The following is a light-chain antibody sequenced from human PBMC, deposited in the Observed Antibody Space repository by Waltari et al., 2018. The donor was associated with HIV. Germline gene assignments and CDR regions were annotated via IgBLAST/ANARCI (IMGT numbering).Light chain of an antibody. J-gene: IGKJ2*01. CDR3: QQYETYYT. V-gene: IGKV1-5*03. CDR1: QNIGTS. Sequence: DIRLTQTPSTLSAAVRDTVTITCRASQNIGTSLAWYQQRPGKAPTLLIYQASTLQNGVSSRFSGSGSGTEFTLTITCRQRDDFASYCCQQYETYYTFGQGSRLE. CDR2: QAS.